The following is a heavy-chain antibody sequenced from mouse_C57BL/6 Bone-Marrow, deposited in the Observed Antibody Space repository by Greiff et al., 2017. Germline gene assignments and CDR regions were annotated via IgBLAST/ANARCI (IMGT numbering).Heavy chain of an antibody. Sequence: EVQLVESGGGLVQPGGSLSLSCAASGFTFTDYYMSWVRQPPGKALEWLGFIRNNANGYTTEYSASVKGRFTISRDNSQSILYLQMNALRAEDSATYYCARYSPRLLDYWGQGTTLTVSS. CDR1: GFTFTDYY. CDR2: IRNNANGYTT. D-gene: IGHD3-3*01. V-gene: IGHV7-3*01. J-gene: IGHJ2*01. CDR3: ARYSPRLLDY.